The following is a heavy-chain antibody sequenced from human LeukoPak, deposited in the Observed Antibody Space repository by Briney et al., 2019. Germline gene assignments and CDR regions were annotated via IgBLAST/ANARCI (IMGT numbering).Heavy chain of an antibody. CDR2: IAGSGDST. Sequence: GGSLRLSCAASVFTFSSYVMSWVRQAPGKGLEWVSAIAGSGDSTYYADSVKGRFTISRDNSKNTLYLQMNSLRAEDTAVYYCAKNRDGYHAFDIWGQGTMVTVSS. V-gene: IGHV3-23*01. CDR1: VFTFSSYV. CDR3: AKNRDGYHAFDI. D-gene: IGHD5-24*01. J-gene: IGHJ3*02.